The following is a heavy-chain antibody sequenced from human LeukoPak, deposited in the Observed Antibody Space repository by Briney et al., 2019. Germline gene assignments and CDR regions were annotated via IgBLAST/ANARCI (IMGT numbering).Heavy chain of an antibody. V-gene: IGHV5-51*01. CDR3: ARRLYSGDSMTAFDY. CDR2: IYPSDSDT. J-gene: IGHJ4*02. Sequence: GESLKISCKGSGFTFTTHCICWLRQIPEKALKWMESIYPSDSDTRYRPSFQGQVTISADKSISTAYLQWSSLRASGTGFYCCARRLYSGDSMTAFDYWGQGTLVTVSS. CDR1: GFTFTTHC. D-gene: IGHD1-26*01.